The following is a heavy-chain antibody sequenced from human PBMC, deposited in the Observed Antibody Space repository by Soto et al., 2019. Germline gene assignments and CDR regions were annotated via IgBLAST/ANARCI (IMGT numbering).Heavy chain of an antibody. D-gene: IGHD3-16*01. J-gene: IGHJ4*02. Sequence: PSETLSLTCTVSGGSISSSSYFWGWIRQPPGKGLEWIGSMYYSGGTYYNPSLKSRVTTSVDTSKNQFSLKLSSVTAADTAVYYCARLPLTDYWGQGTLVTVSS. CDR2: MYYSGGT. V-gene: IGHV4-39*01. CDR1: GGSISSSSYF. CDR3: ARLPLTDY.